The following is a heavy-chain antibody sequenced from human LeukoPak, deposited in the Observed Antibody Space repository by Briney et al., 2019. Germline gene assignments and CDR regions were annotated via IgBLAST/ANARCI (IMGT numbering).Heavy chain of an antibody. Sequence: PSETLSLTCTVSGGSLSSSSYYWGWIRQAPGKGLEWIESIYYSGSTYYNPSLKSRVTISVDTSKNQFSLKLSSVTAADTAVYYCARVWLTTTIVKGDAFDIWGQGTMVTVSS. CDR3: ARVWLTTTIVKGDAFDI. CDR2: IYYSGST. D-gene: IGHD5-18*01. J-gene: IGHJ3*02. V-gene: IGHV4-39*07. CDR1: GGSLSSSSYY.